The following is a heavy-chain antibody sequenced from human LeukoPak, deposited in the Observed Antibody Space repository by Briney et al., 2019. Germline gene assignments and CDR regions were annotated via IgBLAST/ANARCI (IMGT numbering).Heavy chain of an antibody. CDR2: FDPEDGET. Sequence: GASVKVSCKVSGYTLTELSMHWVRQAPGKGLEWMGGFDPEDGETIYARKFQGRVTMTEDTSTDTAYMELSSLRSEDTAVYYCATDLISYGSGSYSGICSGYWGQGTLVTVSS. CDR3: ATDLISYGSGSYSGICSGY. V-gene: IGHV1-24*01. J-gene: IGHJ4*02. D-gene: IGHD3-10*01. CDR1: GYTLTELS.